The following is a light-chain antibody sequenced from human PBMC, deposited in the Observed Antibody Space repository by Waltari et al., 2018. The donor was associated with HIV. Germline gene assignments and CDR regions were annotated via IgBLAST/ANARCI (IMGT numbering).Light chain of an antibody. Sequence: EIVLTQSPGTLSLSPGQTATLSCRASQSVTSNLAWYQQKPGQAPRLLIYGASTRATGIPARFSGSGSGTEFTLTISSVQSEDSAVYYCQQYHDWPPITFGRGTKLQIK. V-gene: IGKV3-15*01. J-gene: IGKJ2*01. CDR1: QSVTSN. CDR3: QQYHDWPPIT. CDR2: GAS.